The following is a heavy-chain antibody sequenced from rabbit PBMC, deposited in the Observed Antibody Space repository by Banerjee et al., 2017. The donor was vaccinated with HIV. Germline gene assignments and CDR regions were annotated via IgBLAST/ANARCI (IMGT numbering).Heavy chain of an antibody. CDR1: RFDFITYY. CDR2: IDTGSGST. V-gene: IGHV1S40*01. J-gene: IGHJ4*01. Sequence: QSLEESGGDLVQPGGSLTLSCKASRFDFITYYVSWVRQAPGKGLEWIGCIDTGSGSTVYATWVNGRFTISKTSSTTVTLQMTTVTAADTATYFCARDLAAVTGWNFGLWGPGTLVTVS. CDR3: ARDLAAVTGWNFGL. D-gene: IGHD7-1*01.